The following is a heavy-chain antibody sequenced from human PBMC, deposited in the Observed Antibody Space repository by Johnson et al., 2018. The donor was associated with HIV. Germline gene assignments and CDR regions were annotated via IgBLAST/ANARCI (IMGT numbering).Heavy chain of an antibody. V-gene: IGHV3-20*04. CDR2: INWNGGST. CDR1: GFTFDEYG. CDR3: ARGPVSSICGVVTCAFDI. J-gene: IGHJ3*02. D-gene: IGHD3-3*01. Sequence: EVQLMESGGGVVRPGGSLRVSCVASGFTFDEYGMSWVRQAPGKGLEWVSGINWNGGSTAYADSVKGRFTISRDNAKNSLYLQMDSLRAEDAALYYCARGPVSSICGVVTCAFDIWGQGTMVTVSS.